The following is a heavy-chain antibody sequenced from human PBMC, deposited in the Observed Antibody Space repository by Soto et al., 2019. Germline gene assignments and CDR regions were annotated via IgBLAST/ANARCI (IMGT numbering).Heavy chain of an antibody. J-gene: IGHJ1*01. CDR3: AKVSYCGGDCYWGAEYFQH. V-gene: IGHV3-30*18. CDR1: GFTFSSYG. Sequence: GGSLRLSCAASGFTFSSYGMHWVRQAPGKGLEWVAVISYDGSNKYYADSVKGRFTISRDNSKNTLYLQMNSLRAEDTAVYYCAKVSYCGGDCYWGAEYFQHWGQGTLVTVSS. CDR2: ISYDGSNK. D-gene: IGHD2-21*01.